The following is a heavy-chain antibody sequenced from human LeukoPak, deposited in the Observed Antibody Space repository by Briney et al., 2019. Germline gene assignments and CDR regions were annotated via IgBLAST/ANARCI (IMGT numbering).Heavy chain of an antibody. V-gene: IGHV1-46*01. D-gene: IGHD6-25*01. CDR1: GYTITNYC. CDR3: AREPQSSGSFDY. Sequence: ASVKASCKGFGYTITNYCLHWVRQAPGQGLEWMGVISPSGDRTSYAQRFQGRVTLIRDTSTTTDYMEVSGLRSEDTAIYYCAREPQSSGSFDYWGQGTLVTVSS. J-gene: IGHJ4*02. CDR2: ISPSGDRT.